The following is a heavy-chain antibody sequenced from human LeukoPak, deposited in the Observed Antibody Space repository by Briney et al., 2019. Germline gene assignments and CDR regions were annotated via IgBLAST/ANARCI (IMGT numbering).Heavy chain of an antibody. D-gene: IGHD6-19*01. CDR3: ARDPQRWSSGFIDY. CDR2: ISAYNGNT. Sequence: GASVKVYCKASGYTFTSYGISWVRQAPGKGLEWMGWISAYNGNTNYAQKLQGRVTMTTDTSTSTAYMELRSLRSDDTAVYYCARDPQRWSSGFIDYWGQGTLVTVSS. CDR1: GYTFTSYG. V-gene: IGHV1-18*01. J-gene: IGHJ4*02.